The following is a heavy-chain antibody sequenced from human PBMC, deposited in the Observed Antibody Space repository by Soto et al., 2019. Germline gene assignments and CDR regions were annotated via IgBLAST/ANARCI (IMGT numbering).Heavy chain of an antibody. J-gene: IGHJ3*02. CDR2: IYYIGTT. Sequence: SETLSLTCTVSGGSISGYYWNWIRQPPGKGLECIGHIYYIGTTNYNPSLKSRATISVDTSKNQFSLKLTSVTAADTAVYFCARSGSKYGANAFDIWDQGTMVTVSS. CDR1: GGSISGYY. CDR3: ARSGSKYGANAFDI. D-gene: IGHD5-18*01. V-gene: IGHV4-59*01.